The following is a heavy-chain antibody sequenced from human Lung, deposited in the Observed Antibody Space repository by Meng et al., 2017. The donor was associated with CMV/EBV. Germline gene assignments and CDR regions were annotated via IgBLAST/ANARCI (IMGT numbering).Heavy chain of an antibody. J-gene: IGHJ4*02. CDR3: AKGSSGSLR. V-gene: IGHV3-30*02. D-gene: IGHD2-15*01. CDR2: IRYDGSHK. CDR1: GFTFSSYG. Sequence: GGSXRLSCAASGFTFSSYGMHWVRQAPGKGLEWVAFIRYDGSHKYYADSVKGRFTFSRDNSKNTLYLQRNSLRAEDTAVYYCAKGSSGSLRRGQGTLVTVSS.